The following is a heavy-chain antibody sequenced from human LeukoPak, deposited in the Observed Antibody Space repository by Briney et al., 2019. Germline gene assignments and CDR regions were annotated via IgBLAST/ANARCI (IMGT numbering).Heavy chain of an antibody. D-gene: IGHD4-23*01. J-gene: IGHJ6*03. Sequence: GGSLRLSCAASGFTLSSYTMNWVRQAPGKGLERVSSISTSSSYIYYADSVKGRFTISRDNAKKSLYLQMNSLRAEDTAVYYCARDGDTVLTRGYYYYMDVWGKGTTVTVSS. CDR3: ARDGDTVLTRGYYYYMDV. V-gene: IGHV3-21*01. CDR2: ISTSSSYI. CDR1: GFTLSSYT.